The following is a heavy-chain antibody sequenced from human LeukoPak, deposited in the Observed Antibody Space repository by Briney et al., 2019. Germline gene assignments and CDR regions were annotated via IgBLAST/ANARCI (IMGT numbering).Heavy chain of an antibody. D-gene: IGHD5-24*01. J-gene: IGHJ4*02. Sequence: GGSLRLSCAVSGFTFSSYGMSWVRQAPGKGLEWVSGITGRSGTTYYADSVKGRFTISRDNSKNTLYLQMNSLRAEDTAVYFCAKSGYNRFDYWGQGTLVTVSS. CDR3: AKSGYNRFDY. V-gene: IGHV3-23*01. CDR2: ITGRSGTT. CDR1: GFTFSSYG.